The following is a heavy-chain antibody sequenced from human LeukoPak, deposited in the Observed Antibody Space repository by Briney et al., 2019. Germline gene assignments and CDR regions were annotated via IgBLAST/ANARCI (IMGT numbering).Heavy chain of an antibody. J-gene: IGHJ4*02. CDR1: GFTFSSYA. CDR2: ISGSGGST. V-gene: IGHV3-23*01. D-gene: IGHD3-22*01. CDR3: AKDAYYDSSGYRPYYFDY. Sequence: GGSLRLSCAASGFTFSSYAMSWVRQAPGKGLEWVSAISGSGGSTYYADSVKGRFTISRDNSKNTLYLQMNSLRAEDTAVYYCAKDAYYDSSGYRPYYFDYWGQGTLVTVSS.